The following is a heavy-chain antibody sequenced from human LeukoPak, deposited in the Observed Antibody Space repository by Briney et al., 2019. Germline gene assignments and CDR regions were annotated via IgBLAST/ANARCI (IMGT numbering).Heavy chain of an antibody. CDR1: GFTFSSFW. CDR3: AKAAAALDY. Sequence: AGGSLRLSCVASGFTFSSFWMTWVRQTPGKGLEWLANIKQDGSEKYYVDSVKGRFTISRDNAKNSLYLQMNSLRAEDTAVYYCAKAAAALDYWGQGTLVTVSS. J-gene: IGHJ4*02. V-gene: IGHV3-7*03. CDR2: IKQDGSEK. D-gene: IGHD6-6*01.